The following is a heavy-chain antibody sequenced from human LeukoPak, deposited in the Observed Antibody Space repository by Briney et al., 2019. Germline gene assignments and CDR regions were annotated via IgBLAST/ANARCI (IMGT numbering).Heavy chain of an antibody. D-gene: IGHD1-14*01. CDR3: ARLSRTRTYDY. V-gene: IGHV1-46*01. CDR1: GYTFTSYY. CDR2: INPSGGST. Sequence: ASVKVSCKASGYTFTSYYMHWVRQAPGQGLEWMGIINPSGGSTSYAQKFQGRVTMTRDMSTSTVYMELSSLRSEDTAVYYCARLSRTRTYDYWGQGTLVTVSS. J-gene: IGHJ4*02.